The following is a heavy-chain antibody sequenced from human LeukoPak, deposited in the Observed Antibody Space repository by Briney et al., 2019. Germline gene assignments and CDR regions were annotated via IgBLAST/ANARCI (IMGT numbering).Heavy chain of an antibody. D-gene: IGHD1-26*01. Sequence: QPGGSLRLSCAASGFSITNNWMYWVRQAPGRGLVWVSRIKNDERTAVYADSVKGRFTISRDNARNTLFLQMNSLRAEDTAVYYCATVFKGSSLQDYWGQGTLVTVSS. CDR1: GFSITNNW. CDR3: ATVFKGSSLQDY. V-gene: IGHV3-74*01. J-gene: IGHJ4*02. CDR2: IKNDERTA.